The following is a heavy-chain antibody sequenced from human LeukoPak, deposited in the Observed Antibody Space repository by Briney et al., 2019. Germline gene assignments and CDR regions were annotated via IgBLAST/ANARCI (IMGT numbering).Heavy chain of an antibody. CDR2: INTNTGNP. Sequence: ASVKVSCKASGYTFTSYAMNWVRQAPGQGLEWMGWINTNTGNPTYAQGFTGRFVFSLDTSVSTAYLQISSLKAEDTAVCYCATRLLWFGELSTSPLDYWGQGTLVTVSS. D-gene: IGHD3-10*01. J-gene: IGHJ4*02. CDR1: GYTFTSYA. CDR3: ATRLLWFGELSTSPLDY. V-gene: IGHV7-4-1*02.